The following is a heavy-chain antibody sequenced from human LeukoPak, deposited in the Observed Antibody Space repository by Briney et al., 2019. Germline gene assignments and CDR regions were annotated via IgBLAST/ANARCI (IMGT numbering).Heavy chain of an antibody. D-gene: IGHD3-9*01. CDR3: ARGDFDWLLKLRAFDI. J-gene: IGHJ3*02. V-gene: IGHV4-61*01. CDR1: GGAISSGSYY. CDR2: IYYSGST. Sequence: PSETLSLTCIVSGGAISSGSYYWSWVRQPPGKGLEWIGYIYYSGSTNYNPSLKSRVTISVDTSKNQFSLKLSSVTAADTAVYYCARGDFDWLLKLRAFDIWGQGTMVTVSS.